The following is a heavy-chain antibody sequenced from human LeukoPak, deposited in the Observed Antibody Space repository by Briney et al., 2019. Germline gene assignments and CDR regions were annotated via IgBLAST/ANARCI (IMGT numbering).Heavy chain of an antibody. V-gene: IGHV1-69*05. CDR1: GGTFSSYA. D-gene: IGHD3-22*01. J-gene: IGHJ4*02. CDR3: ASSSYNYYDSSGYCDY. CDR2: IIPIFGTA. Sequence: SVKVSCKASGGTFSSYAISWVRQAPGQGFEWMGGIIPIFGTANYAQKFQGRVTITTDESTSTAYMELSSLRSEDTAVYYCASSSYNYYDSSGYCDYWGQGTLVTVSS.